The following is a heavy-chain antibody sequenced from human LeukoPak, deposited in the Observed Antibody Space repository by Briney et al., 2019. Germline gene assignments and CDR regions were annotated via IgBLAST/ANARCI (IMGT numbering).Heavy chain of an antibody. D-gene: IGHD6-6*01. CDR1: SESFSGYY. CDR2: INHSGST. CDR3: ARDPLYSSSSGTDY. J-gene: IGHJ4*02. V-gene: IGHV4-34*01. Sequence: ASETLSLTCTVYSESFSGYYWSWIRQPPGKGLEWIGEINHSGSTNYNPSLKSRVTISVGTSKNQFSLKLSSVTAADTAVYYCARDPLYSSSSGTDYWGQGTLVTVSS.